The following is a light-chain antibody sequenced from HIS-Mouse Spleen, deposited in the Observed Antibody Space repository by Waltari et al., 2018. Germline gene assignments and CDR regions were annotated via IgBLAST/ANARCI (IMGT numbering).Light chain of an antibody. J-gene: IGLJ2*01. CDR2: GKN. CDR3: NSRDSSGNHVV. Sequence: SSELTQDPAVSVALGQTVRITCQGDSLRSYYASWYQQKPGQAPALVIYGKNNRPSGIPDRFSGSSSGNTASLTIPWAQAEDKADYYCNSRDSSGNHVVFGGGTKLTVL. V-gene: IGLV3-19*01. CDR1: SLRSYY.